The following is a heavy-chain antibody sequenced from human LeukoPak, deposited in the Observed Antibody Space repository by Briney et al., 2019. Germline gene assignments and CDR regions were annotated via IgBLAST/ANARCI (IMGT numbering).Heavy chain of an antibody. V-gene: IGHV3-7*01. Sequence: GGSLRLSCVASGFTFTDFWMSWVRHSPTRGLEWVANIRQDGRGTNYVDSVMGRFTISRDNGKNSVFLQMSGVRDEDTAVYYCARGGPDESSGYYPPGYWGQGTLVTVSS. CDR3: ARGGPDESSGYYPPGY. CDR2: IRQDGRGT. CDR1: GFTFTDFW. D-gene: IGHD3-22*01. J-gene: IGHJ4*02.